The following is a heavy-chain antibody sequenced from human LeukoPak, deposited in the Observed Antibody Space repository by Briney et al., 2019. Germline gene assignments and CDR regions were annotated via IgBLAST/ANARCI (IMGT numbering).Heavy chain of an antibody. V-gene: IGHV4-39*07. J-gene: IGHJ3*02. CDR3: ARGMRELLKGLDAFDI. D-gene: IGHD1-26*01. CDR2: IYYSGST. Sequence: SETLSLTCTVSGGSISSSSYYWGWIRQPPGKGLEWIGSIYYSGSTYYNPSLKSRVTISVDTSKNQFSLKLSSVTAADTAVYYCARGMRELLKGLDAFDIWGRGTMVTVSS. CDR1: GGSISSSSYY.